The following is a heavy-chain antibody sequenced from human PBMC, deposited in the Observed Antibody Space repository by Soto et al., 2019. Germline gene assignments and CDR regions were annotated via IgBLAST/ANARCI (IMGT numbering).Heavy chain of an antibody. CDR3: ARHKGDGDYVRGGIDY. CDR1: GYSFTSYW. J-gene: IGHJ4*02. CDR2: IYPGDSDT. V-gene: IGHV5-51*01. D-gene: IGHD4-17*01. Sequence: GESLKISCKGSGYSFTSYWIGWVRQMPGKGLEWMGIIYPGDSDTRYSPSFQGQVTISADKSISTAYLQWSSLKASDTAMYYCARHKGDGDYVRGGIDYWGQGTLVTVSS.